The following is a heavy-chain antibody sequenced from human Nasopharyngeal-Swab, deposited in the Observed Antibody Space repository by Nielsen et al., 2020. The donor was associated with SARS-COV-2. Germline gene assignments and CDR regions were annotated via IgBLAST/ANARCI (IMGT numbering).Heavy chain of an antibody. CDR3: ANVQAHYGMDV. D-gene: IGHD1-1*01. J-gene: IGHJ6*02. CDR1: GYTFTSYG. Sequence: ASVKVSCKASGYTFTSYGISWVRQAPGQGLVWMGWITAYNGNTYYAQKFQGRVTMTTDTSASTAYMELRGLRSDDTAFYYCANVQAHYGMDVWGHGTTVTVSS. CDR2: ITAYNGNT. V-gene: IGHV1-18*01.